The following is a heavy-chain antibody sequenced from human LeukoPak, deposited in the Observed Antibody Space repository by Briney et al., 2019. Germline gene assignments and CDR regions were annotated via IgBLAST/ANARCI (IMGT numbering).Heavy chain of an antibody. V-gene: IGHV3-23*01. CDR1: GFTFSSYA. Sequence: PGGSLRLSCAASGFTFSSYAMSGVRQVPGKGLEWVSAISGSGGSTYYADSVKGRFTISRDNSKNTLYLQMNSLRAEDTAVYYCAKTWFYPSNWFDPWGQGTLVTVSS. CDR3: AKTWFYPSNWFDP. CDR2: ISGSGGST. D-gene: IGHD3-10*01. J-gene: IGHJ5*02.